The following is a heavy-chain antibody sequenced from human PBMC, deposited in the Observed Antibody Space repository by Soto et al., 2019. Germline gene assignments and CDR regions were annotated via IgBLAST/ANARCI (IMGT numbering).Heavy chain of an antibody. CDR2: ISGSGGSI. CDR1: GLTFSSYA. D-gene: IGHD2-2*01. J-gene: IGHJ3*02. V-gene: IGHV3-23*01. CDR3: AKDIVVVPAAMNAFDI. Sequence: GGSLRLSCAVSGLTFSSYAMSWVRQAPGKGLGWVSAISGSGGSIYYADSVKGRFTISRDNSKNTLYLQMNSLRVEDTAVYYCAKDIVVVPAAMNAFDIWGQGTMVTVSS.